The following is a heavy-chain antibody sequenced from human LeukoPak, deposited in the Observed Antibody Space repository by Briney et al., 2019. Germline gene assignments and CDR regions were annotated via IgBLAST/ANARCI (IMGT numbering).Heavy chain of an antibody. CDR2: IRNKANGGTA. CDR1: GFTFNTYA. Sequence: QPGGSLRLSCSASGFTFNTYAMHWVRQAPGKGLEWVGFIRNKANGGTADYAASVKGRFTISRDDSKSIAYLQMNSLKTEDTAVYSCSRAQSTAWLGINDYWGQGALVTVSS. CDR3: SRAQSTAWLGINDY. V-gene: IGHV3-49*04. J-gene: IGHJ4*02. D-gene: IGHD3-9*01.